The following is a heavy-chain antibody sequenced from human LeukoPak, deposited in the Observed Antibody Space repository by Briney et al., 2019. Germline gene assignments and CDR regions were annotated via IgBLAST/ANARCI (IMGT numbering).Heavy chain of an antibody. J-gene: IGHJ4*02. CDR3: AKGSFTYCGGDCYPFDY. Sequence: PGGSLRLSCAASGFTFSNYAMSWVRQAPGKGLEWVSTVSGSGGSTYYADSVKGRFTISRDNSKNTLYLQMNSLRAEDTAVYYCAKGSFTYCGGDCYPFDYRGQGTLVTVSS. CDR1: GFTFSNYA. V-gene: IGHV3-23*01. CDR2: VSGSGGST. D-gene: IGHD2-21*02.